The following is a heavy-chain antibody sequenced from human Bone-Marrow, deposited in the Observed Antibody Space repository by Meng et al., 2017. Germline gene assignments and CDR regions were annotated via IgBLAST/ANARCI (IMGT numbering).Heavy chain of an antibody. V-gene: IGHV3-7*01. D-gene: IGHD6-13*01. CDR2: IKQDGSEK. Sequence: GESLKISCAASGFTFSSYWMSWVRQAPGKGLEWVANIKQDGSEKYYVDSVKGRFTISRDNAQNSLYLQMNSLRAEDTAVYYCARLVAYSISWYFDYWGQGTLVTVSS. CDR3: ARLVAYSISWYFDY. CDR1: GFTFSSYW. J-gene: IGHJ4*02.